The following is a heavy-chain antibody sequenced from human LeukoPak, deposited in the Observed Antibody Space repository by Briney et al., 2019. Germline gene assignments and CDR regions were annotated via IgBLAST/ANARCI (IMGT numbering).Heavy chain of an antibody. Sequence: PGGSLRLSCEASGFTFSSYSMNWVRQAPGKGLEWMGIIYPGDSDTRYSPSFQGQVTISADKSISTAYLQWRSLKASDTAMYYCARRDYDNSGSKHADYWGQGTLVTVSS. D-gene: IGHD3-22*01. V-gene: IGHV5-51*01. J-gene: IGHJ4*02. CDR3: ARRDYDNSGSKHADY. CDR2: IYPGDSDT. CDR1: GFTFSSYS.